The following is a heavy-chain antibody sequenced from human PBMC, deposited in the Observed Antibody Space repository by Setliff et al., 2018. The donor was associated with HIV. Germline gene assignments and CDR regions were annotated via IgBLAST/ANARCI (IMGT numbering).Heavy chain of an antibody. V-gene: IGHV4-34*01. J-gene: IGHJ3*02. CDR2: INHSGST. D-gene: IGHD1-26*01. CDR3: ARRPRIVGVRKNAFDI. Sequence: LSLTCAVYGGSFSGYYWSWIRQPPGKGLEWIGEINHSGSTNYNPSLKSRVTISVDTSKNQFSLKLSSVTAADTAVYYCARRPRIVGVRKNAFDIWGQGTMVTVSS. CDR1: GGSFSGYY.